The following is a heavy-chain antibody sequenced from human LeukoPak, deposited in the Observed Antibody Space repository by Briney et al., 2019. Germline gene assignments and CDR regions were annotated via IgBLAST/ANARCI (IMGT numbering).Heavy chain of an antibody. J-gene: IGHJ4*02. V-gene: IGHV4-34*01. CDR1: GGSFSGYY. Sequence: SETLSLTCAVYGGSFSGYYWSWIRQPPGKGLEWIGEINHSGSTNYNPSLKSRVTISVDTSKNQFSLKLSSVTAADTAVYYCASLYYDILTGYAGRLDYWGQGTLVTVSS. D-gene: IGHD3-9*01. CDR2: INHSGST. CDR3: ASLYYDILTGYAGRLDY.